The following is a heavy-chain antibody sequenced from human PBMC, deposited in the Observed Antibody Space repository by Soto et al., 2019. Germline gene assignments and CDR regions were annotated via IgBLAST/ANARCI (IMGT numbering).Heavy chain of an antibody. V-gene: IGHV3-9*01. CDR1: GFTFDDYA. CDR3: AKDMSRYYYYYYGMDV. CDR2: ISWNSGSI. J-gene: IGHJ6*02. Sequence: GGSLRLSCAASGFTFDDYAMHWVRQAPGKGREWVSGISWNSGSIGYADSVKGRFTISRDNAKNSLYLQMNSLRAEDTALYYCAKDMSRYYYYYYGMDVWGQGTTVTVSS.